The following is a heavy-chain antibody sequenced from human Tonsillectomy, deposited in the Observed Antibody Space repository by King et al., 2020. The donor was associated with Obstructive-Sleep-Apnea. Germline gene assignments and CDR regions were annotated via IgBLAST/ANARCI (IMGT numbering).Heavy chain of an antibody. CDR1: GFIFDSYA. D-gene: IGHD3-22*01. Sequence: QLVESGGGVVQPGRSLRLSCAASGFIFDSYAMHWVRQAPGKGLEWVAVIWFDGSDKYYADSVKGRFTISRDNSKNTLHLQMNSLRVEDTAVYYCARSGSNGYYPLDYWGQGTLVTVSS. J-gene: IGHJ4*02. CDR2: IWFDGSDK. V-gene: IGHV3-33*01. CDR3: ARSGSNGYYPLDY.